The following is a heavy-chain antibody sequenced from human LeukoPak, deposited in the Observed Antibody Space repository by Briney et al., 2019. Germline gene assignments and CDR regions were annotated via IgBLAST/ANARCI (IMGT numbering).Heavy chain of an antibody. CDR3: AKGGSMTTRRGYFDY. Sequence: GGSLRLSCAASGFTFSSYSMNWVRQAPGKGLEWASSISSSSTYIYYADSVKGRFTISRDNSKNTLYLQMNSLRAEDTAVYYCAKGGSMTTRRGYFDYWGQGTLVTVSS. CDR2: ISSSSTYI. J-gene: IGHJ4*02. CDR1: GFTFSSYS. V-gene: IGHV3-21*04. D-gene: IGHD4-11*01.